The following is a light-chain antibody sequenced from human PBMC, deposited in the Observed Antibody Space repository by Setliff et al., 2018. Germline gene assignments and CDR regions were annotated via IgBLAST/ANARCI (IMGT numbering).Light chain of an antibody. CDR2: HNN. Sequence: QSVLTQPPSVSGAPGQRVSISCTRIGAGFTVHWYQQLPTTAPKLLISHNNNRPSGVPDRFSGSRSGTSASLVITGLQAEDEADYYCQSHAGGLGGYVFGGGTKVTVL. CDR3: QSHAGGLGGYV. CDR1: GAGFT. V-gene: IGLV1-40*01. J-gene: IGLJ1*01.